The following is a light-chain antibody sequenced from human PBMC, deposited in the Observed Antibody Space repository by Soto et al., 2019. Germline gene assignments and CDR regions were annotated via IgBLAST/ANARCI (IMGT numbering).Light chain of an antibody. Sequence: DIHMTQSPSTLSASVGDRVTITCRASQSISIWLAWYQQKPGRAPKLLIYGPSSLESGVPSRFSGSGSGTEFTLTISSLQPDDFATYYCQHYNDSSWTFGQGTKVEV. CDR1: QSISIW. J-gene: IGKJ1*01. CDR2: GPS. V-gene: IGKV1-5*03. CDR3: QHYNDSSWT.